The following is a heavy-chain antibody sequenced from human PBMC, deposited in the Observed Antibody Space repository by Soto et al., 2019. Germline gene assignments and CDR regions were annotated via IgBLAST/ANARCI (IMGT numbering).Heavy chain of an antibody. D-gene: IGHD2-15*01. CDR2: ISYDGSNK. CDR1: GFTFSSYG. J-gene: IGHJ4*02. CDR3: AKGGLLVAVMDY. Sequence: GGSLRLSCAASGFTFSSYGMHWVRQAPGKGLEWVAVISYDGSNKYYADSVKGRFTISRDNSKNTLYLQMNGLRAEDTAVYYCAKGGLLVAVMDYWGQGTLVTVSS. V-gene: IGHV3-30*18.